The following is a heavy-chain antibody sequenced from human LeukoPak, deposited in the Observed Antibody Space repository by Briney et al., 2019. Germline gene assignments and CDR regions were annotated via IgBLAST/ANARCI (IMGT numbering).Heavy chain of an antibody. CDR3: AILDSRGGDYMDV. CDR1: GGSISSSSYY. D-gene: IGHD3-16*01. J-gene: IGHJ6*03. V-gene: IGHV4-39*01. CDR2: IYYSGST. Sequence: SETLSLACTVSGGSISSSSYYWGWIRQPPGKGLEWIGSIYYSGSTYYNPSLKSRVTISVDTSKNQFSLKLSSVTAADTAVYYCAILDSRGGDYMDVWGKGTTVTVSS.